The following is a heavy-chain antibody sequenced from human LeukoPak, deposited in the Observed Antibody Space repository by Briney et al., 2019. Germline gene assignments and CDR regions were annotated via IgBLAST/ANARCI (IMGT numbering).Heavy chain of an antibody. D-gene: IGHD7-27*01. Sequence: GGSLRLSCAASAFTFSDYSMNWVRQAPGKGPEWISYIDTSSSTMYYADSVMGRFTISRDNAKESLYLQMNSLRDEDTAVYYCAREDDSWGPNNLDLWGQGTMVTVSS. CDR3: AREDDSWGPNNLDL. V-gene: IGHV3-48*02. J-gene: IGHJ3*01. CDR1: AFTFSDYS. CDR2: IDTSSSTM.